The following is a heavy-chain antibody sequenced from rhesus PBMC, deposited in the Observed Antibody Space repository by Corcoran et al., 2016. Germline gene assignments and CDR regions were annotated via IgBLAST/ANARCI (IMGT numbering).Heavy chain of an antibody. J-gene: IGHJ4*01. CDR3: LGSWKGGYFDY. Sequence: QVQLQESGPGLVKPSETLSLTCAVSGYSISSCSYWGWIRQPPGKGLEWIGYIGGSSGSTYYNPSLKSRVTISKDTSKNQFSLKLSSVTAADTAVYYCLGSWKGGYFDYWGQGVLVTVSS. D-gene: IGHD6-25*01. CDR1: GYSISSCSY. CDR2: IGGSSGST. V-gene: IGHV4-99*01.